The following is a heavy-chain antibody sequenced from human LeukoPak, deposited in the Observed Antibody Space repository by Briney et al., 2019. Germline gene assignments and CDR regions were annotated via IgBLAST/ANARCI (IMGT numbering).Heavy chain of an antibody. V-gene: IGHV3-23*01. Sequence: AGGSLRLSCAASGFTFSSYAMSWVRQAPGKGLEWVSAISGSGGSTYHADSVKGRFTISRDNSKNTLYLQMNSLRAEDTAVYYCAKSGLNSVGAADYWGQGTLVTVSS. CDR3: AKSGLNSVGAADY. CDR2: ISGSGGST. D-gene: IGHD1-26*01. CDR1: GFTFSSYA. J-gene: IGHJ4*02.